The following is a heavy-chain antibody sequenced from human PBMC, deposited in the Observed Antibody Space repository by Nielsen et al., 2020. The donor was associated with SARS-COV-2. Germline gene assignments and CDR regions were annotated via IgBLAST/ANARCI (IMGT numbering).Heavy chain of an antibody. CDR2: INRSGST. J-gene: IGHJ4*02. V-gene: IGHV4-34*01. CDR1: GGSFSGYY. CDR3: ARGPYYDSSGYYYYFDY. Sequence: SETLSLTCAVYGGSFSGYYWSWIRQPPGKGLEWIGEINRSGSTNYNPSLKSRVTISVDTSKNQFSLKLSSVTAADTAVYYCARGPYYDSSGYYYYFDYWGQGTLVTVSS. D-gene: IGHD3-22*01.